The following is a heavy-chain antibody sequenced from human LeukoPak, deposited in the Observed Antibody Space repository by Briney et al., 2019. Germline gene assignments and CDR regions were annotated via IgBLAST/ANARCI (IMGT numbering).Heavy chain of an antibody. CDR3: SRDSKRGVTVTTDGQDYGMDV. CDR1: GGTFSSYA. D-gene: IGHD4-17*01. CDR2: IIPIFGTA. Sequence: GASVKVSCKASGGTFSSYAISWVRQAPGQGLEWMGGIIPIFGTANYAQKFQGRVTTTTDESTSTAYMELSSLRSEDTAVYYCSRDSKRGVTVTTDGQDYGMDVWGQGTTVTVSS. V-gene: IGHV1-69*05. J-gene: IGHJ6*02.